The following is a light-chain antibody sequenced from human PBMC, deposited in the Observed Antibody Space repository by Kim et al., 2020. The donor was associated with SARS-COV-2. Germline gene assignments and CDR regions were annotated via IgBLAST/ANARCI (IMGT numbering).Light chain of an antibody. J-gene: IGLJ3*02. CDR3: QSYDSSNPWV. Sequence: NFMLTQPHSVSESPGKTVTISCTRSSGSIANNYVQWYQQRPGSSPTTVIYGDNQRPSGVPDRFSGSIDSSSNSASLTISGLKTEDEADYYCQSYDSSNPWVFGGGTKLTVL. V-gene: IGLV6-57*01. CDR1: SGSIANNY. CDR2: GDN.